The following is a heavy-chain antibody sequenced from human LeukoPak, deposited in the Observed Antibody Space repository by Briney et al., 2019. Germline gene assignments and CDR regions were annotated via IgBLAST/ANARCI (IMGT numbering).Heavy chain of an antibody. CDR2: IIPIFGTA. CDR3: ASAGLAYDSSGYYSSCFDY. Sequence: ASVKVSCKASGGTFSSYAISWVRQAPGQGLEWMGGIIPIFGTANYAQKFQGRVTITTDESTSTAYMELSSLRSEDTAVYYCASAGLAYDSSGYYSSCFDYWGQGTLVTVSS. CDR1: GGTFSSYA. D-gene: IGHD3-22*01. J-gene: IGHJ4*02. V-gene: IGHV1-69*05.